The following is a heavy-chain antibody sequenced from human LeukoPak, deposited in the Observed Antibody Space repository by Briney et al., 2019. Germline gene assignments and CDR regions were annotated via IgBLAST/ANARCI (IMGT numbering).Heavy chain of an antibody. Sequence: GASVTVSCKASGYTFTSYYMHWVRQAPGQGLEWMGIINPSGGSTSYAQKFQGRVTITADESTSTAYMELSSLRSEDTAVYYCTRGSGGSYHSGIHYWGQGTLVTVSS. CDR3: TRGSGGSYHSGIHY. CDR1: GYTFTSYY. D-gene: IGHD1-26*01. V-gene: IGHV1-46*01. CDR2: INPSGGST. J-gene: IGHJ4*02.